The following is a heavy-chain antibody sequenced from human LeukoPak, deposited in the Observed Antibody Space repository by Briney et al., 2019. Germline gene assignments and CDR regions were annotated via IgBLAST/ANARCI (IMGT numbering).Heavy chain of an antibody. CDR2: IYYSGST. J-gene: IGHJ4*02. V-gene: IGHV4-59*01. D-gene: IGHD2/OR15-2a*01. CDR3: ARGRPHNRNFDY. CDR1: GGSISTYY. Sequence: PSETLPLTCTVSGGSISTYYWSWIRQPPGKGLEWIGYIYYSGSTNYSPSLKSRVTISVDTSKNQFSLKLSSVTAADTAVYYCARGRPHNRNFDYWGQGTLVTVSS.